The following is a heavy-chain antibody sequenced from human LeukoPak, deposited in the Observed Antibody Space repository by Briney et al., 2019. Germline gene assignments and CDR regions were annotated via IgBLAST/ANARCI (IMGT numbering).Heavy chain of an antibody. D-gene: IGHD2-15*01. CDR3: ARQAGGYCDGGSCSVLFDP. V-gene: IGHV5-51*01. CDR1: GYSFTSNW. CDR2: IYPGDSDT. Sequence: GESLKISCKGSGYSFTSNWIGWVRQMPERGLEWVAIIYPGDSDTRYSPSFQGQVTISADKSISTAYLQWNSLKASDTAMYYCARQAGGYCDGGSCSVLFDPWGQGTLVTVSS. J-gene: IGHJ5*02.